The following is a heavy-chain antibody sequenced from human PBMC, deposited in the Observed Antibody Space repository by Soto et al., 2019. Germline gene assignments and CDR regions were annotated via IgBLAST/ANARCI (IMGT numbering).Heavy chain of an antibody. CDR2: IYHSGST. CDR1: GGSISSSNW. Sequence: QVQLQESGPGLVKPSGTLSLTCAVSGGSISSSNWWSWVRQPPGKGLEWIGEIYHSGSTNYNPSLQSRVTISVDKSKDQFSLKLSSVTAADTAVYYCARVSGSYYYGMDVWGQGTAVTVSS. J-gene: IGHJ6*02. V-gene: IGHV4-4*02. D-gene: IGHD1-26*01. CDR3: ARVSGSYYYGMDV.